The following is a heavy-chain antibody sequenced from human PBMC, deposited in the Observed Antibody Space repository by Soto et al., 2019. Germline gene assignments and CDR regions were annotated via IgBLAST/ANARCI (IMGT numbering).Heavy chain of an antibody. CDR2: ISGSGGSR. V-gene: IGHV3-23*01. Sequence: EVQLLESGGGLVQPGGSLRLSCAGSGFNFSSFAMTWVRQAPGKGLEWVSTISGSGGSRFYAASVKGRFTLTRDNSKDTVYLQLNSLRVEDTAFYYCAKEGTVECIHYYYPTDVWGRGTPVTVSS. CDR1: GFNFSSFA. CDR3: AKEGTVECIHYYYPTDV. D-gene: IGHD1-7*01. J-gene: IGHJ6*02.